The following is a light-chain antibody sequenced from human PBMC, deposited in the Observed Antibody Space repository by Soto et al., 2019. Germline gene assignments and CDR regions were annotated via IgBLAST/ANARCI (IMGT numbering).Light chain of an antibody. V-gene: IGLV1-40*01. CDR3: QSYDSSLSGYV. Sequence: QSVLTQPPSVSGAPGQRVTISCTGSSSNIGAGYDVHWYQQLPGTAPKLLIYGNSNRPSGVPDRFSGYKSDTSASLAITGLQAEDEADYYCQSYDSSLSGYVFGTGTKVTVL. CDR2: GNS. CDR1: SSNIGAGYD. J-gene: IGLJ1*01.